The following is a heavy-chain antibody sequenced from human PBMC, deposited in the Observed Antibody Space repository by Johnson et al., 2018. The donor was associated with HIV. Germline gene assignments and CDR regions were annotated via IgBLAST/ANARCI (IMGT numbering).Heavy chain of an antibody. CDR1: GFPFSDYY. CDR2: INWNGGST. CDR3: AKDGDDGDGPDGTKGAFDI. J-gene: IGHJ3*02. D-gene: IGHD5-24*01. Sequence: VYLVESGGGVVQPGRSLRLSCAASGFPFSDYYMSWVRQTPGKGLEWVSVINWNGGSTDYADSVKGRFTISRDDARNTLYLQMNSLRIEDTGLYYCAKDGDDGDGPDGTKGAFDIWGQGTMVTVSS. V-gene: IGHV3-20*04.